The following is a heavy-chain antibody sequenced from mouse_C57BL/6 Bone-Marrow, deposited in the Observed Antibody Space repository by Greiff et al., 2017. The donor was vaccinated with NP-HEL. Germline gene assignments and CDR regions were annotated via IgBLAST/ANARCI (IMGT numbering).Heavy chain of an antibody. Sequence: VQLQQSGAELVRPGASVTLSCKASGYTFTDYEMHWVKQTPVHGLEWIGAIDPETGGTAYNQKFKGKAILTADKSSSTAYMELRSLTSEDSAVYYCTRRLRRGYWYFDVWGTGTTVTVSS. D-gene: IGHD2-2*01. V-gene: IGHV1-15*01. CDR3: TRRLRRGYWYFDV. CDR1: GYTFTDYE. CDR2: IDPETGGT. J-gene: IGHJ1*03.